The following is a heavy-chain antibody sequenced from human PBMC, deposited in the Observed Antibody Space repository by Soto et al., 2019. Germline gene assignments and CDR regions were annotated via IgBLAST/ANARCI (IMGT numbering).Heavy chain of an antibody. D-gene: IGHD5-12*01. J-gene: IGHJ3*02. Sequence: SETLSLTCTFSGGSISSRGYYWAWIRQPPGKGLEWLGSIYHSGSTYQKPSLKSRVTISVDTSKNKFSLNLSSLTAADTAVYYCARDRDGYNYAFDIWGHGTVVTVSS. CDR1: GGSISSRGYY. V-gene: IGHV4-39*07. CDR2: IYHSGST. CDR3: ARDRDGYNYAFDI.